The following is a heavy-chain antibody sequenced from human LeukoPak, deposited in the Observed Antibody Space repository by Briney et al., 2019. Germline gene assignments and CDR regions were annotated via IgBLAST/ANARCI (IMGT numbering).Heavy chain of an antibody. J-gene: IGHJ4*02. V-gene: IGHV1-2*06. Sequence: ASVKVSCKASGYTFTGYYMHWVRQAPGQGLEWMGRINPNSGGTNYAQKFQGRVTMTRDTSISTAYMELSSLKSEDTAVYYCASGQLRIAAAGTQGLPTHWGQGTLVTVSS. CDR1: GYTFTGYY. CDR3: ASGQLRIAAAGTQGLPTH. D-gene: IGHD6-13*01. CDR2: INPNSGGT.